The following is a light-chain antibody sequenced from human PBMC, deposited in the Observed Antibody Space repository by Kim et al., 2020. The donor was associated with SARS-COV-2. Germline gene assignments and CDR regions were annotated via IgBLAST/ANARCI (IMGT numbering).Light chain of an antibody. CDR3: QQYNGYPLT. J-gene: IGKJ2*01. Sequence: DIQMTQSPSTLSASVGDRVTITCRASQSISSWLAWYQQKPGKAPKLLIYKASSLESGVPSRFSGSGSGTEFTLTISRLQPDDFASYYCQQYNGYPLTFGQGTKLEI. CDR1: QSISSW. V-gene: IGKV1-5*03. CDR2: KAS.